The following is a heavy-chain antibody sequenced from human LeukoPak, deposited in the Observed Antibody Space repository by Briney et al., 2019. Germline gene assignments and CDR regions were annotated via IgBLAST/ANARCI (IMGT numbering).Heavy chain of an antibody. CDR1: GFTFSSYW. Sequence: GGSLRLSCAASGFTFSSYWMHWVRQAPGKGLVWVSRIDSDGSRITYADSVKGRFTISRDNAKNMVYLQMNSLRAEDTAVYYCAPAFSSWFEPWGQGTLVTVSS. J-gene: IGHJ5*02. V-gene: IGHV3-74*01. CDR2: IDSDGSRI. CDR3: APAFSSWFEP. D-gene: IGHD3-3*02.